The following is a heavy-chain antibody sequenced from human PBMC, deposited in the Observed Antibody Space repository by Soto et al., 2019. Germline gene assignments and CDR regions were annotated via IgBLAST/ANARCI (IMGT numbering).Heavy chain of an antibody. CDR2: ISVYNGNT. V-gene: IGHV1-18*01. J-gene: IGHJ6*02. CDR1: GYTFTTYG. D-gene: IGHD3-10*01. CDR3: ARGVSGGDYGLDV. Sequence: QVQLVQSGADVKKPGASVKVSCKASGYTFTTYGISWVRQAPGQGLEWMGWISVYNGNTNYAQKFQGRVTMTTDTSTSTGYMELRRLRSDDTAVYYCARGVSGGDYGLDVWGQGTTVTVSS.